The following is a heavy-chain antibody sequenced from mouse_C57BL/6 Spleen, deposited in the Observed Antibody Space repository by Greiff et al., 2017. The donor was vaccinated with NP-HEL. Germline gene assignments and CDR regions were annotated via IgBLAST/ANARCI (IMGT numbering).Heavy chain of an antibody. D-gene: IGHD2-1*01. V-gene: IGHV1-15*01. CDR3: TTPLGNYLAWFAY. Sequence: QVQLQQSGAELVRPGASVTLSCKASGYTFTDYEMHWVKQTPVHGLEWIGAIDPETGGTAYNQKFKGKAILTADKSSSTAYMELRSLTSEDSAVYYCTTPLGNYLAWFAYWGQGTLVTVSA. J-gene: IGHJ3*01. CDR1: GYTFTDYE. CDR2: IDPETGGT.